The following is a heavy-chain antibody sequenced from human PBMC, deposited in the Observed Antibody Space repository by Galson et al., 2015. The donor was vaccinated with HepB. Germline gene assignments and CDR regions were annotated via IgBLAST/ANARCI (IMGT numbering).Heavy chain of an antibody. CDR2: IISIFEST. J-gene: IGHJ4*02. Sequence: SVKVSCKASGHIVSSNIIHWVRQAPGQGLEWMGWIISIFESTNYAQKFLGRIIITADESTSTSYMELSSLRSEDTGVYYCARGPELGTGSYYIDSWGQGTLVTVAS. V-gene: IGHV1-69*13. CDR1: GHIVSSNI. D-gene: IGHD7-27*01. CDR3: ARGPELGTGSYYIDS.